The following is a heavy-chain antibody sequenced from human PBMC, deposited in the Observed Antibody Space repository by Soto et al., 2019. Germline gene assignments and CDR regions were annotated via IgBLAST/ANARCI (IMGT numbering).Heavy chain of an antibody. J-gene: IGHJ3*02. CDR1: GFTFSSYA. CDR3: ARVKGSGSYPECASEI. D-gene: IGHD1-26*01. Sequence: EVQLVESGGGLVQPGGSLRLSCAASGFTFSSYAMHLVRQAPGKGLEYVSAISRNGGSTYYANSVKGRFTISRNNSQNTLYLQMGSLIAEDMAVYYCARVKGSGSYPECASEIWVQGTMVTVSS. V-gene: IGHV3-64*01. CDR2: ISRNGGST.